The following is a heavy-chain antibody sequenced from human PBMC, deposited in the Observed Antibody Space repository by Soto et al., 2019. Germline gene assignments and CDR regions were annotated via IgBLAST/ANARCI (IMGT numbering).Heavy chain of an antibody. CDR3: ARATIFGVVITNPDY. Sequence: VASVKGSCKASGYTFTSYYMHWVRQAPGQGLEWMGIINPSGGSTSYAQKFQGRVTMTRDTSTSTVYMELSSLRSEDTAVYYCARATIFGVVITNPDYWGQGTLVTVSS. CDR2: INPSGGST. J-gene: IGHJ4*02. D-gene: IGHD3-3*01. V-gene: IGHV1-46*01. CDR1: GYTFTSYY.